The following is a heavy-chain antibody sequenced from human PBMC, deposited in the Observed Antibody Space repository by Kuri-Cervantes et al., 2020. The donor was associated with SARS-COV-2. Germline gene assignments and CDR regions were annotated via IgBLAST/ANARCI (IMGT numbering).Heavy chain of an antibody. CDR2: IIPIFGTA. CDR1: GGTFSSYA. Sequence: SVKVSCKASGGTFSSYAISWVRQAPGQGLEWMGGIIPIFGTANYAQKLQGRVTMTTDTSTSTAYMELRSLRSDDTAVYYCARTPSNGYSSSWYWFDPWGQGTLVTVSS. V-gene: IGHV1-69*05. CDR3: ARTPSNGYSSSWYWFDP. D-gene: IGHD6-13*01. J-gene: IGHJ5*02.